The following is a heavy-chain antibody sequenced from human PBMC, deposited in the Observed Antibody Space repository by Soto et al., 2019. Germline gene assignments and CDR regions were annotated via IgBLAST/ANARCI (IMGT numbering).Heavy chain of an antibody. V-gene: IGHV3-33*01. Sequence: QVQLVESGGGVVQPGRSLRLSCAASGFTFSSYGMHWVRQAPGKGLEWVAVIWYDGSNKYYADSVKGRFTISRDNSKNKLYLQMNSLRAEDTAVYYCAREGVGVVPAASPLDYWGQGTLFTVSS. CDR1: GFTFSSYG. CDR2: IWYDGSNK. J-gene: IGHJ4*02. D-gene: IGHD2-2*01. CDR3: AREGVGVVPAASPLDY.